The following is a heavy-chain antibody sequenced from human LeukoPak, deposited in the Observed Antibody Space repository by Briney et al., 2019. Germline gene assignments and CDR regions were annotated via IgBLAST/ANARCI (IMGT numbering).Heavy chain of an antibody. Sequence: PGGSLRLSCAASGFTFSSYEMNWVRQAPGKGLEWVSYISSSSSYIYYADSVKGRFTISRDNAKNSLYLQMNSLRAEDTAVYYCARDPGGDYFFDPWGQGTLVTVSS. J-gene: IGHJ5*02. V-gene: IGHV3-21*05. D-gene: IGHD4-17*01. CDR3: ARDPGGDYFFDP. CDR1: GFTFSSYE. CDR2: ISSSSSYI.